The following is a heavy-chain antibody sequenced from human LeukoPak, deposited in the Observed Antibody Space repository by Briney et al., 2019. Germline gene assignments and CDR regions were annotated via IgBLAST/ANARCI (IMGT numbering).Heavy chain of an antibody. Sequence: SSETLSLTCAVYGGSFSGYYWSWIRQPPGKGLEWIGEINHSGSTNYNPSLKSRVTISVDTSKNEFSLKLSSVTAADTAVYYCAGGRVTGFPSCGGGSGSRHYYGMDVWGKGTTVTVSS. D-gene: IGHD2-15*01. CDR1: GGSFSGYY. CDR2: INHSGST. CDR3: AGGRVTGFPSCGGGSGSRHYYGMDV. J-gene: IGHJ6*04. V-gene: IGHV4-34*01.